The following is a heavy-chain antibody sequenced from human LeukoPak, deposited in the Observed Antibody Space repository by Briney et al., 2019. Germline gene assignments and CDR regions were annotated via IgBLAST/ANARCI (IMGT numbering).Heavy chain of an antibody. V-gene: IGHV3-23*01. CDR1: GFTFSSYA. D-gene: IGHD2-2*02. CDR3: AKDLYQICWWFDP. CDR2: ISGSGSST. J-gene: IGHJ5*02. Sequence: SGGSLRLSCAASGFTFSSYAMTWVRQAPGKGLEWVSGISGSGSSTYYADSVKGRFTISRDSSKNMLYLQMNSLRAEDTAVYYCAKDLYQICWWFDPWGQGTRVTVSS.